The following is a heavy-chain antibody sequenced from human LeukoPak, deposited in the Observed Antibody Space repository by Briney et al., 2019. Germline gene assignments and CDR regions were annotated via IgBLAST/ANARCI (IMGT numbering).Heavy chain of an antibody. J-gene: IGHJ3*02. D-gene: IGHD3-10*01. V-gene: IGHV2-5*01. CDR3: ANRPDGEVRASQDAFDI. CDR1: GFSLSTSGVG. Sequence: SGPTLVKPTQTLTLTCTFSGFSLSTSGVGVGWIRQPPGMALEWLALIYWNDDKRYSPSLMRRLTITKAAPTNQVVLTMIKMYPVDTATYYCANRPDGEVRASQDAFDICGQGTMVTVSS. CDR2: IYWNDDK.